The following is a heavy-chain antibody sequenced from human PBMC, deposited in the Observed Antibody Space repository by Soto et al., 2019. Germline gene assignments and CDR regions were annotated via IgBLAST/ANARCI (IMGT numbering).Heavy chain of an antibody. D-gene: IGHD1-1*01. J-gene: IGHJ4*02. V-gene: IGHV3-21*01. CDR2: ISSTGSFI. CDR1: GFTFSSYA. Sequence: EVQLVESGGGLVQPGGSLRLSCATSGFTFSSYAMHWVRQTPGKGPEWVASISSTGSFIEYPDSMKGRFTISRDNDKNSVYLHMVNLRAEDTGVYYRARFHYTGSRWGQGTLVTVSS. CDR3: ARFHYTGSR.